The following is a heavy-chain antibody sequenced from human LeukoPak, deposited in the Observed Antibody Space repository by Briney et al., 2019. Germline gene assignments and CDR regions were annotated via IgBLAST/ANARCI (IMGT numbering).Heavy chain of an antibody. CDR2: IYYSGST. J-gene: IGHJ4*02. Sequence: SETLSLTCTVSGGSISSSSYYWGWIRQPPGKGLEWTGSIYYSGSTYYNPSLKSRVTISVDTSKNQFSLKLSSVTVADTAVYYCARAGDGSGSYDNADYDYWGQGTLVTVSS. V-gene: IGHV4-39*07. CDR3: ARAGDGSGSYDNADYDY. CDR1: GGSISSSSYY. D-gene: IGHD3-10*01.